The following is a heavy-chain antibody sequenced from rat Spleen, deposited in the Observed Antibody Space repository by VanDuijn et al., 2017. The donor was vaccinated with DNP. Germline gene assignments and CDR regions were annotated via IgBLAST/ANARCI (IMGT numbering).Heavy chain of an antibody. Sequence: QVQLKESGPGLMQPSQTLSLTCTVSGFSLTSYGVSWVPQPPGKGLEWIGAIWSGGGTYYNSALKSRLSISGDTSKSQVFLNMNSLQTDDTGTYYCTRDGGGRYYHGYFDYWGQGVMVTVSS. CDR3: TRDGGGRYYHGYFDY. CDR2: IWSGGGT. CDR1: GFSLTSYG. J-gene: IGHJ2*01. D-gene: IGHD1-12*02. V-gene: IGHV2-4*01.